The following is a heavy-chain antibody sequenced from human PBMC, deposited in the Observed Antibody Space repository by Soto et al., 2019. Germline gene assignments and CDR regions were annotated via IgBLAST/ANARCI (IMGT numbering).Heavy chain of an antibody. CDR3: ARDHSTIFGVVVRNWFDP. J-gene: IGHJ5*02. V-gene: IGHV1-18*01. CDR1: GYTFTSYG. Sequence: ASVKVSCKASGYTFTSYGISWVRQAPGQGLEWMGWISAYNGNTNYAQKLQGRVTMTTDTSTSTAYMELRSLRSDDTAVYYCARDHSTIFGVVVRNWFDPWGQGTLVTVSS. CDR2: ISAYNGNT. D-gene: IGHD3-3*01.